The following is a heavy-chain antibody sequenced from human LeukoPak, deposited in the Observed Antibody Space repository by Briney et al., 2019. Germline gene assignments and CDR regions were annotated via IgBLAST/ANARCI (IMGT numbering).Heavy chain of an antibody. D-gene: IGHD6-19*01. V-gene: IGHV3-7*01. CDR2: INQDDTQK. CDR1: GFTFTYYW. J-gene: IGHJ4*02. CDR3: AKVGRSGWPFDN. Sequence: GGSLRLSCAASGFTFTYYWMSWVCQAPGKGLEWVANINQDDTQKYYVDSVKGRFAISKDNAKNSLYLQMNSLRVEDTAVYYCAKVGRSGWPFDNWGQGTLVTVSS.